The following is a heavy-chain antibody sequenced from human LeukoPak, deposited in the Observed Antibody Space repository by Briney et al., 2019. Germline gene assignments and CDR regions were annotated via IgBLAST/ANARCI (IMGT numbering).Heavy chain of an antibody. CDR2: IYTSGST. CDR3: ARSLHPLQYVDY. CDR1: GGSISSGSYY. D-gene: IGHD4-11*01. V-gene: IGHV4-61*02. Sequence: KASETLSLTCTVSGGSISSGSYYWSWIRQPAGKGLEWIGRIYTSGSTNYNPSLKSRVTISVDTSKNQFSLKLSSVTAADTAVYYCARSLHPLQYVDYWGQGTLVTVSS. J-gene: IGHJ4*02.